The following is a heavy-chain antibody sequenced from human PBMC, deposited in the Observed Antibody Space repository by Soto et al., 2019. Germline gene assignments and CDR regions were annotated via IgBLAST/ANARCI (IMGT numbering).Heavy chain of an antibody. V-gene: IGHV1-69*02. Sequence: QVQLVQSGAEVKKPGSSVKVSCKASGGTFSSYTISWVRQAPGQGLEWMGRIIPILGIANYAQKFQGRVTITADKSTSTAYMERRSLRSEDTAVYYCARVGGVVAATGSQYFQHWGQGTLVTVSS. CDR2: IIPILGIA. D-gene: IGHD2-15*01. J-gene: IGHJ1*01. CDR1: GGTFSSYT. CDR3: ARVGGVVAATGSQYFQH.